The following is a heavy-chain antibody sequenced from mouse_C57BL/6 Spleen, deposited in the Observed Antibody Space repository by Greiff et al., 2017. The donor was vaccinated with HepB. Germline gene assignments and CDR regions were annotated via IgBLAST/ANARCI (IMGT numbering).Heavy chain of an antibody. CDR3: ARNYGSSSHWYCDV. D-gene: IGHD1-1*01. CDR1: GYSFTGYY. V-gene: IGHV1-31*01. J-gene: IGHJ1*03. Sequence: EVQLQQSGPELVKPGASVKISCKASGYSFTGYYMHWVKKSHGNILDWIGYIYPYHGVSSYKQKFKGKATLTVDKSSRTAYMELRSLTSEDSAVYYCARNYGSSSHWYCDVWGTGTTVTVSS. CDR2: IYPYHGVS.